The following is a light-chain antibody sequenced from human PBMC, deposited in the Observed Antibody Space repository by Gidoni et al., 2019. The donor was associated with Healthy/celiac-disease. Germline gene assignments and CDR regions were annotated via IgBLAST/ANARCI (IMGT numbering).Light chain of an antibody. CDR3: AAWDDSLSGVV. CDR1: SSNIGSNY. J-gene: IGLJ2*01. Sequence: QSVLTQPPSASGTPGQRVTISCSGSSSNIGSNYVYWYQQLPGTPPNLLIYRNNQRPSGVPDRLSGSKSGTSASLAISGLRSEDEADYYCAAWDDSLSGVVFGGGTKLTVL. V-gene: IGLV1-47*01. CDR2: RNN.